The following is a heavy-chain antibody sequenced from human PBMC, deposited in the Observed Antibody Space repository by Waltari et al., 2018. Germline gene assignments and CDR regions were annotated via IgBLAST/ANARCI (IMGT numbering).Heavy chain of an antibody. Sequence: EVQLLESGGGLVQPGGSLRLSCAASGFTFSSYAMSWVRQAPGKGLEWVSAISGSGGSTYYADSVKGRFTISRDNAKNTLYLQMNSLRAEDTAVYYCAKGGWQGTYYFDYWGQGTLVTVSS. V-gene: IGHV3-23*01. J-gene: IGHJ4*02. CDR2: ISGSGGST. D-gene: IGHD6-19*01. CDR3: AKGGWQGTYYFDY. CDR1: GFTFSSYA.